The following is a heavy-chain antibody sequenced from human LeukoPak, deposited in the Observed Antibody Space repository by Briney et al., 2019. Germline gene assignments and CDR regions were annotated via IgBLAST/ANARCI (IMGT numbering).Heavy chain of an antibody. Sequence: PSETLSLTCTVSGGSVSSGSYYWSWIRQPPGKGLEWIGYIYYSGSTYYNPSLKSRVTISVDTSKNQFSLKLSSVTAADTAVYYCARQLFTDYYDSSGGDAFDIWGQGTMVTVSS. V-gene: IGHV4-61*01. CDR2: IYYSGST. D-gene: IGHD3-22*01. J-gene: IGHJ3*02. CDR3: ARQLFTDYYDSSGGDAFDI. CDR1: GGSVSSGSYY.